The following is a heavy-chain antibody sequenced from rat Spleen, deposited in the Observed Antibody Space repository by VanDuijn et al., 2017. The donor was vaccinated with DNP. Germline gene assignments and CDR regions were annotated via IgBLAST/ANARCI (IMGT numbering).Heavy chain of an antibody. V-gene: IGHV3-1*01. D-gene: IGHD1-4*01. CDR1: GYSITSNY. Sequence: EVQLQESGPGLVKPSQSLSLTCSVTGYSITSNYWGWIRQFPGNKMEWIGHISYSGTTSYNPSLKSRISITRDTSKNQFFLQVNSVTTEDTATYYCARWPGYNPPYAMDAWGQGTSVTVSS. CDR2: ISYSGTT. CDR3: ARWPGYNPPYAMDA. J-gene: IGHJ4*01.